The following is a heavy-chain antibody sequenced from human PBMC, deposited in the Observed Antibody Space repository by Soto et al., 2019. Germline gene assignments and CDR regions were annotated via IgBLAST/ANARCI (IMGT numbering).Heavy chain of an antibody. D-gene: IGHD1-26*01. Sequence: QVQLVQSGAEVKKPGSSVKVSCKASGGTFSSYTISWVRQAPGQGLEWMGRIIPILGIANYAQKFQGRVPITADKSTSTAYMELSSLRSEDTAVYYCARVGVGATTDHYFDYWGQGTLVTVSS. CDR2: IIPILGIA. CDR1: GGTFSSYT. J-gene: IGHJ4*02. V-gene: IGHV1-69*02. CDR3: ARVGVGATTDHYFDY.